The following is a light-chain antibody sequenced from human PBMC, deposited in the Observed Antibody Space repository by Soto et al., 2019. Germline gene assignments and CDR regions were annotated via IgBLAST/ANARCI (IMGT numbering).Light chain of an antibody. V-gene: IGLV2-23*02. Sequence: QSALTQPASVSGSPGQSITISCTGTSSDVGSYDLVSWYQHHPGKAPKVMIYEVSKRPSGLSNRFSASKSGNTASLTISGLQAEDEADYYCSPYAGSTTYVVFGGGTKLTVL. J-gene: IGLJ2*01. CDR2: EVS. CDR1: SSDVGSYDL. CDR3: SPYAGSTTYVV.